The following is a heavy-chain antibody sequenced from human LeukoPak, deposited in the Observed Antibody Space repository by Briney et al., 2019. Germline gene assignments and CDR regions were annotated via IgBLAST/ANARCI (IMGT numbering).Heavy chain of an antibody. Sequence: PGGSLRLSCAASRFTFNNYAMSWVRQAPGKGLEWVSTISGSGADTFYADSVRGRFTISRDNSKNTLYLQMNSLRAEDTAVYYCATKPRWITSVDDAFDIWGQGTMVTVSS. J-gene: IGHJ3*02. CDR1: RFTFNNYA. V-gene: IGHV3-23*01. CDR3: ATKPRWITSVDDAFDI. D-gene: IGHD2-2*03. CDR2: ISGSGADT.